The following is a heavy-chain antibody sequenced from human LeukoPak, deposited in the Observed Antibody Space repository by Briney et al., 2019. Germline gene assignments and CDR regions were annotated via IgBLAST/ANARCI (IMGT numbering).Heavy chain of an antibody. V-gene: IGHV4-59*01. D-gene: IGHD1-1*01. CDR1: GGFINSYY. CDR2: MYYSGST. J-gene: IGHJ3*01. Sequence: PSETLSLTCSVSGGFINSYYWSWIRQPPGKGLEWIGYMYYSGSTHYNPSLESRVTISIDTSKKQLSLKLTSVTAADTAVYYWPRNRRESTKPNDAFVFWAKGQWSPSLQ. CDR3: PRNRRESTKPNDAFVF.